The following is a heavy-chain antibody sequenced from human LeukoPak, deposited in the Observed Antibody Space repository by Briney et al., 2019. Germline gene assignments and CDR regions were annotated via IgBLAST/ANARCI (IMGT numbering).Heavy chain of an antibody. CDR3: ARENYGSGSSPGEFDY. D-gene: IGHD3-10*01. J-gene: IGHJ4*02. V-gene: IGHV3-11*01. Sequence: GGSLRLSCAASGFPFSDYDVSWIRQAPGKGLEWVSYISSSDSRIYYADSVKDRFTISRDNTKNSLYLQMHSLRVEDTAVYYCARENYGSGSSPGEFDYWGQGTLVTVSS. CDR1: GFPFSDYD. CDR2: ISSSDSRI.